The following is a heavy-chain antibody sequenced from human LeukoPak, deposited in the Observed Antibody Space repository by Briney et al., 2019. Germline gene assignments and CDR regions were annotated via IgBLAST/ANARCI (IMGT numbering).Heavy chain of an antibody. Sequence: GGSLRLSCAASGFTFSSYWMNWVRQAPGKGLEWVSGINWNGGSTGYADSVKGRFTISRDNAKNSLYLQMNSLRAEDTALYYCAALKNYGGNPLDYWGQGTLVTVSS. J-gene: IGHJ4*02. CDR2: INWNGGST. CDR3: AALKNYGGNPLDY. D-gene: IGHD4-23*01. CDR1: GFTFSSYW. V-gene: IGHV3-20*04.